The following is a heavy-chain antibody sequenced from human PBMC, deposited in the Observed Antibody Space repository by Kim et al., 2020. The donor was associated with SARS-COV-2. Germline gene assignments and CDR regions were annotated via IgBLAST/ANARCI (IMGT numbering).Heavy chain of an antibody. CDR3: ARVARSARCREVVTWCDP. Sequence: SETLSLTCTVSSGSISSYYWSWIRQPPGKGLEWIGYIYYSGSTNYNPSLKSRVTISVDTSKNQFSLKLSSVTAADTAVYYCARVARSARCREVVTWCDP. D-gene: IGHD3-10*01. J-gene: IGHJ5*02. V-gene: IGHV4-59*01. CDR1: SGSISSYY. CDR2: IYYSGST.